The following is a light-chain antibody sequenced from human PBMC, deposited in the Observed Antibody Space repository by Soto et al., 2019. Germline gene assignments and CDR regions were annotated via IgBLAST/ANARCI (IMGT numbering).Light chain of an antibody. V-gene: IGLV4-69*01. Sequence: MLTQSPSASASLGASVKLTCTLSSGHTRYAIAWHQQQPEKGPRYLMKLNSDGSHSKGDGIPDRFSGSSSGAERYLTISSLQSEDEADYYCQTGGAGGVFGGGTKLTVL. CDR1: SGHTRYA. CDR3: QTGGAGGV. CDR2: LNSDGSH. J-gene: IGLJ3*02.